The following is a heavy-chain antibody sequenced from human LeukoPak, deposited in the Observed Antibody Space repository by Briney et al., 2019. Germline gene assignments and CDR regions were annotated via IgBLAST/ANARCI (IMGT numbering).Heavy chain of an antibody. CDR3: ARRPSRNYYGSERLAGEY. D-gene: IGHD3-10*01. J-gene: IGHJ4*02. V-gene: IGHV4-39*07. Sequence: SETLSLTCTVSGGSISSSSYYWVWIRQPPGKGLEWIGSIYDSGSTYYNPSLQSRITISVDTSKNQFSLKLSSVTAADTAVYYCARRPSRNYYGSERLAGEYWGQGTLVSVSS. CDR1: GGSISSSSYY. CDR2: IYDSGST.